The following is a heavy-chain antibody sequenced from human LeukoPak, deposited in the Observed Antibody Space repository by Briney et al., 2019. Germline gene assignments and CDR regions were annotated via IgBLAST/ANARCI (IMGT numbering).Heavy chain of an antibody. CDR1: GFILSNYW. J-gene: IGHJ4*02. Sequence: GGSLRLSCAASGFILSNYWMTWVRQPPGKGLEWVAIINPDGSGKYYVDSVKGRFTISRDNAKNSLYLQMSSLRAEDTAVYYCARGGHRQKEFWGQGTLVTVSS. CDR3: ARGGHRQKEF. CDR2: INPDGSGK. V-gene: IGHV3-7*01. D-gene: IGHD3-10*01.